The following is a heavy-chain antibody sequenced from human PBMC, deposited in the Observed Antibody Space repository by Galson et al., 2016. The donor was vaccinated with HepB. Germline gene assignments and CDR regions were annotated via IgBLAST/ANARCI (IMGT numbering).Heavy chain of an antibody. V-gene: IGHV4-39*01. D-gene: IGHD3-16*02. CDR2: IYYSGTT. J-gene: IGHJ4*02. Sequence: SETLSLTCSVSGGSIISSVYYWGWIRQPPGKGLEWIGTIYYSGTTYYNPSLKNRVNISVDTSKNQFSLNLTSVNAADTAVYFCARLSATGDYWGQGTLVTVSS. CDR1: GGSIISSVYY. CDR3: ARLSATGDY.